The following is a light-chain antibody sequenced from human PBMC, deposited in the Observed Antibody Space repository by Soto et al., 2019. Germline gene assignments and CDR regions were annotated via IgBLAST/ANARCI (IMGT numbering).Light chain of an antibody. CDR3: SSYAGSSNV. CDR2: EVN. CDR1: SSDVGGYNY. Sequence: QSVLTQPPSASGSPGQSVAISCTGTSSDVGGYNYVSWYQQHPGKAPKLMIYEVNNRPSGVPDRFSGSKSGNTASLTVSGLQAEDEADYYCSSYAGSSNVFGTGTKATVL. V-gene: IGLV2-8*01. J-gene: IGLJ1*01.